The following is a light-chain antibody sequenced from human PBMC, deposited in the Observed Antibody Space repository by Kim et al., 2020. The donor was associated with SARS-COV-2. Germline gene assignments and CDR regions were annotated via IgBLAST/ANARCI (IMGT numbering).Light chain of an antibody. CDR2: DVS. CDR3: SSYTSSSTGV. CDR1: SSDVGGYNY. Sequence: QSALTQPASVSGSPGQSITISCTGTSSDVGGYNYVSWYQQHPGKAPKLMIYDVSKRPSGVSNRFSGSKSGNMASLTISGLQAEDEADYYCSSYTSSSTGVFGTGTKVTVL. J-gene: IGLJ1*01. V-gene: IGLV2-14*01.